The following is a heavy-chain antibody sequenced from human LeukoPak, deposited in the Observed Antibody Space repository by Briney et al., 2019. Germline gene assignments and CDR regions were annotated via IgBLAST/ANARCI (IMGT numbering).Heavy chain of an antibody. J-gene: IGHJ4*02. CDR3: ATPWSGESDYFDY. CDR2: ISGSGGST. Sequence: PGGSLRPSCAASGFTFSNYAMSWVRQAPGKGLEWVSAISGSGGSTYYADSVKGRLTISRDNSKNTLYLQMNSLRAEDTAVYYCATPWSGESDYFDYWGQGTLVTVSS. CDR1: GFTFSNYA. V-gene: IGHV3-23*01. D-gene: IGHD3-10*01.